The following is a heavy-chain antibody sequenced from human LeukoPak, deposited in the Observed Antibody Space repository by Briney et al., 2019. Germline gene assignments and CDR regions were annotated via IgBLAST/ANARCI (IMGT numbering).Heavy chain of an antibody. Sequence: GGSLRLSCVGSEFSFRSYWMSWVRQAPGKGLEWVANINQDGSETYYVDSVKGRFTISRDNAKDSLYLQMNSLRVEDTAVYYCAKDPEYQPADYWGQGTLVTVSS. D-gene: IGHD2-2*01. J-gene: IGHJ4*02. CDR1: EFSFRSYW. CDR3: AKDPEYQPADY. V-gene: IGHV3-7*01. CDR2: INQDGSET.